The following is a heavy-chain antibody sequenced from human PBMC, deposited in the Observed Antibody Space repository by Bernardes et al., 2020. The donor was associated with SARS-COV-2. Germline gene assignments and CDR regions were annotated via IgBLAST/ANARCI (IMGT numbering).Heavy chain of an antibody. D-gene: IGHD6-13*01. V-gene: IGHV3-74*01. CDR3: AREGGNSSSWSFLRYYYYGMDV. CDR1: GFTFSSYW. J-gene: IGHJ6*02. CDR2: INSDGSST. Sequence: GGSLRLSCAASGFTFSSYWMHWVRQAPGKGLVWVSRINSDGSSTSYADSVKGRFTISRDNAKNTLYLQMNSLRAEDTAVYYCAREGGNSSSWSFLRYYYYGMDVWGQGTTVTVSS.